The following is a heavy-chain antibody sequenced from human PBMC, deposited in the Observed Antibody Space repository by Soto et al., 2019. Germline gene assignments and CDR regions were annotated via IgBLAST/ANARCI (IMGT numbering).Heavy chain of an antibody. D-gene: IGHD6-13*01. V-gene: IGHV3-30*18. CDR1: GFTFRSYG. CDR3: AKDREQQLVRGWFDH. Sequence: QVQLVESGGGVVQPGRSLRLSCAASGFTFRSYGMHWVRQAPGKGLEWVAVSSYDGSSQHYADSVKGRFTISRDDSKNTLYLQMNSLRAEDTAVYYCAKDREQQLVRGWFDHWGQGTLVTVTP. J-gene: IGHJ5*02. CDR2: SSYDGSSQ.